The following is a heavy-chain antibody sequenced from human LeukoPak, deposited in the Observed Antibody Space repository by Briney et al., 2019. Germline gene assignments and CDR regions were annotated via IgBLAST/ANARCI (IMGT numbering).Heavy chain of an antibody. CDR3: ARDFPSGAAFDY. CDR1: GGSVSSSSYY. Sequence: SETLSLTCTVSGGSVSSSSYYWTWIRQPPGKGLEYIGCIYYSGSTNYNPSFKSRVTMSVDTSKNQFSLRLSSVTAADTAVYYCARDFPSGAAFDYWGQGTLVTVSS. V-gene: IGHV4-61*01. J-gene: IGHJ4*02. D-gene: IGHD3-10*01. CDR2: IYYSGST.